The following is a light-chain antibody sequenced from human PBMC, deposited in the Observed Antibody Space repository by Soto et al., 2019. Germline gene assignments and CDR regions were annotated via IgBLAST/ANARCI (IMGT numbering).Light chain of an antibody. J-gene: IGLJ3*02. Sequence: QSALTQPRSVSGSPGQSVTISCTGTSSDVGGYDYVSWCQQHPGKAPKLLIYDVTRRPSGVPDRFSGSKSGNTASLTISGLLAEDEADYYCCSYAGAYTWMFGGGTKLTVL. CDR1: SSDVGGYDY. V-gene: IGLV2-11*01. CDR2: DVT. CDR3: CSYAGAYTWM.